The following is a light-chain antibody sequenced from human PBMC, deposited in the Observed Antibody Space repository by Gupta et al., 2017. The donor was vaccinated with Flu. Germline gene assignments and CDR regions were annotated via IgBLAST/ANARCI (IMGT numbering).Light chain of an antibody. CDR2: KAS. CDR1: QSISSW. V-gene: IGKV1-5*03. J-gene: IGKJ1*01. Sequence: DIQMTQSPSTLSASVGDRVTITCRASQSISSWLAWYQQKPGKAPKLLIYKASSLESGVPSRFSGSGSGTEFTLTSSSLQPDDFANYYCQQYNSYPLTFGQGTKVEIK. CDR3: QQYNSYPLT.